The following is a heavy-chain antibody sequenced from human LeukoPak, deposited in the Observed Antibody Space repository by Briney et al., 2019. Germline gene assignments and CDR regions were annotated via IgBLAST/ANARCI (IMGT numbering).Heavy chain of an antibody. V-gene: IGHV3-30*04. CDR2: ISYDGSNK. D-gene: IGHD6-13*01. Sequence: GGSLRLSCAASGFTFSSYAMHWVRQAPGKGLEWVAVISYDGSNKYYADSVKGRFTISRDNSKNTLYLQMNSLRAEDTAVYYCARALGSSSFFVNYWGQGTLVTVSS. J-gene: IGHJ4*02. CDR1: GFTFSSYA. CDR3: ARALGSSSFFVNY.